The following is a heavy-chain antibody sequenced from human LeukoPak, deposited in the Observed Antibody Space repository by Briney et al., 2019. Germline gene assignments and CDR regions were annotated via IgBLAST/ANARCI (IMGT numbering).Heavy chain of an antibody. J-gene: IGHJ4*02. CDR1: GFTFSSYS. CDR3: AKGVVVVAAFATDKYFDY. CDR2: IRYVGSSK. D-gene: IGHD2-15*01. V-gene: IGHV3-30*02. Sequence: GGCLRLSSAASGFTFSSYSMHWVRPAPAKGLEWVAFIRYVGSSKYYADSAKSRFTTSRENSKNTLYLQMNSLRAEDTAVYYCAKGVVVVAAFATDKYFDYWGQGTLVTVSS.